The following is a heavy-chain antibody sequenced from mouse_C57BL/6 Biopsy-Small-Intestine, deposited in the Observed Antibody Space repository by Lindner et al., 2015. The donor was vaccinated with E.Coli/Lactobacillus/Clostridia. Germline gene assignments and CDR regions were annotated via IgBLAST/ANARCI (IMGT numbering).Heavy chain of an antibody. CDR1: GYAFTNFL. CDR3: ARYGDDGYFYFDY. D-gene: IGHD2-3*01. CDR2: INPGSGGT. Sequence: VQLQESGAELVRPGTSVKVSCKASGYAFTNFLIEWVKQRPGQGLEWIGVINPGSGGTNYNEKFKGKATLTADKSSSTAYMQLSSLTSEDSAVYFCARYGDDGYFYFDYWGQGTTLTVSS. J-gene: IGHJ2*01. V-gene: IGHV1-54*01.